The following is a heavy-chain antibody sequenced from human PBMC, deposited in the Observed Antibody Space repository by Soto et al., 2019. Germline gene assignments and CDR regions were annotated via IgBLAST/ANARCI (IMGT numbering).Heavy chain of an antibody. J-gene: IGHJ4*02. CDR3: ARGALTTYFDY. CDR2: FYYSGST. Sequence: QVQLQESGPGLVKPSETLSLTCAVSGGSISSYYWCWIRQPPGKGLEWIGYFYYSGSTNYNPSLKSRVTISVDTSKNQFSLKLSSVTAADTAVYYCARGALTTYFDYWGQGTLVTVSS. CDR1: GGSISSYY. V-gene: IGHV4-59*01.